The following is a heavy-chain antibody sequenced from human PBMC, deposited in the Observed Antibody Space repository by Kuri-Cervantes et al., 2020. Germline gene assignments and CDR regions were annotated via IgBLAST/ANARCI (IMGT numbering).Heavy chain of an antibody. CDR3: ARARGVIVSLNWFDP. V-gene: IGHV5-51*01. J-gene: IGHJ5*02. CDR1: GYSFTSYW. Sequence: KVSCKGSGYSFTSYWIGWVRQMPGKGLEWMGIIYPGDSDTRYSPSFQGRVTISADKSISTAYLQWSSLKASDTAMYYCARARGVIVSLNWFDPWGQGTLVTVSS. D-gene: IGHD3-16*02. CDR2: IYPGDSDT.